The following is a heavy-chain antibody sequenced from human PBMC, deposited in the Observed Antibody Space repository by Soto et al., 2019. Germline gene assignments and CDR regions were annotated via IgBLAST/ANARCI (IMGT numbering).Heavy chain of an antibody. Sequence: QVQLVESGGGVVQPGRSLRLSCAASGFTFSSYGMHWVRQAPGKGLEWVAVISYDGSNKYYAESVKGRFTISRDNSKNTLYLQMNSLRAEDTAVYYCAKASLYYYYYMDVWGKGTKVTVSS. CDR2: ISYDGSNK. CDR3: AKASLYYYYYMDV. CDR1: GFTFSSYG. D-gene: IGHD6-6*01. V-gene: IGHV3-30*18. J-gene: IGHJ6*03.